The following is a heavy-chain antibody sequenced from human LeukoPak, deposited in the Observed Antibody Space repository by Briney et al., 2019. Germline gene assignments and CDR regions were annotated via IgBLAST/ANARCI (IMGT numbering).Heavy chain of an antibody. J-gene: IGHJ4*02. D-gene: IGHD3-10*01. V-gene: IGHV4-38-2*02. Sequence: SETLSLTCTVSGYSISSGYYWGWIRQPPGKGLEWIGSIYHSGSTYYNPSLKSRVTISVGTSKNQFSLKLSSVTAADTAVYYCARATHYYGSGSYYSDFDYWGQGTLVTVSS. CDR1: GYSISSGYY. CDR3: ARATHYYGSGSYYSDFDY. CDR2: IYHSGST.